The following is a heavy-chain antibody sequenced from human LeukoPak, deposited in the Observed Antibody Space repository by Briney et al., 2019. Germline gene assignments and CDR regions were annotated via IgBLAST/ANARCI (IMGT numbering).Heavy chain of an antibody. Sequence: ETLSLTCTVSGGSISSSRYYWGWIRQPPGKGLEWVSVIYSGGSTYYADSVKGRFTISRDNSRNTLYLQMNSLRAEDTAVYYCAKAVVVRGYFDYWGQGTLVTVSS. CDR1: GGSISSSRYY. CDR3: AKAVVVRGYFDY. J-gene: IGHJ4*02. D-gene: IGHD3-10*01. CDR2: IYSGGST. V-gene: IGHV3-53*01.